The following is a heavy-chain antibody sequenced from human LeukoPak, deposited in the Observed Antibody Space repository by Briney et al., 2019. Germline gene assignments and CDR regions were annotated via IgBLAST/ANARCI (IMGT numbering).Heavy chain of an antibody. Sequence: SETVSLTCTVSGGSISSGSYYWGWIRQPPGKGLEWIGSIYYSGSTYYNPSLKSRPTVSLDTSKNQFSLELSSVTAADTAVYYCVRDKTFEVVNYFDYWGQGTLVTVSS. CDR1: GGSISSGSYY. J-gene: IGHJ4*02. D-gene: IGHD3-3*01. CDR2: IYYSGST. CDR3: VRDKTFEVVNYFDY. V-gene: IGHV4-39*07.